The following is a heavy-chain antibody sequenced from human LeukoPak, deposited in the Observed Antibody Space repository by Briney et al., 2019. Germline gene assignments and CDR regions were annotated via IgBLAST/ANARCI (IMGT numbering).Heavy chain of an antibody. D-gene: IGHD5-24*01. CDR1: GGSISSYY. V-gene: IGHV4-59*01. Sequence: SETLSLTCTVSGGSISSYYWSWIRQPPGKGLEWIGFIYYSGSTNYNPSLKSRVTISVDTSKNQFSLKLSSVTAADTAVYYCARARRDGYNPAFDYWGQGTLVTVSS. CDR3: ARARRDGYNPAFDY. CDR2: IYYSGST. J-gene: IGHJ4*02.